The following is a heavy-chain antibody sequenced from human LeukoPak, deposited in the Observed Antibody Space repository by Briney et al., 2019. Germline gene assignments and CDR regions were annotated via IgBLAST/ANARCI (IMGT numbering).Heavy chain of an antibody. D-gene: IGHD2-2*03. CDR2: IYYSGST. J-gene: IGHJ6*02. CDR1: GGSISSYY. CDR3: ARAYGYCSSTSCLYYYYGMDV. Sequence: SSETLSLTCTVSGGSISSYYWSWIRQPPGKGLEWIGYIYYSGSTNYNPSLKSRVTISVDTSKNQFSLKLSSVTAVDTAVYYCARAYGYCSSTSCLYYYYGMDVWGQGTTVTVS. V-gene: IGHV4-59*01.